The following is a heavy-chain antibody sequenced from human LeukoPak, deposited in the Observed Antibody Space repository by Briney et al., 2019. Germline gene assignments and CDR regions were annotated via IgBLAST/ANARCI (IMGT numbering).Heavy chain of an antibody. D-gene: IGHD3-10*01. V-gene: IGHV3-30*04. CDR3: AKLSITMVRGVIGSFDY. J-gene: IGHJ4*02. Sequence: PGGSLRLSCAASGFTFSSYAMHWVRQAPGKGLEWVAVISYDGSNKYYADSVKGRFTISRDNSKNTLYLQMNSLRAEDTAVYYCAKLSITMVRGVIGSFDYWGQGTLVTVSS. CDR2: ISYDGSNK. CDR1: GFTFSSYA.